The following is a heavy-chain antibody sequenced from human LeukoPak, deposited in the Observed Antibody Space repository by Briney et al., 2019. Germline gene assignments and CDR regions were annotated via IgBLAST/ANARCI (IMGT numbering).Heavy chain of an antibody. J-gene: IGHJ4*02. V-gene: IGHV1-69*06. D-gene: IGHD5-18*01. Sequence: ASVKVSCKASGGTFSSYAISWVRQAPGQGLEWMGGIIPIFGTANYAQKFQGRVTITADKSTSTAYMELSSLRSEDTAVYYCARDRDTAMVSDYWGQGTLVTVSS. CDR2: IIPIFGTA. CDR1: GGTFSSYA. CDR3: ARDRDTAMVSDY.